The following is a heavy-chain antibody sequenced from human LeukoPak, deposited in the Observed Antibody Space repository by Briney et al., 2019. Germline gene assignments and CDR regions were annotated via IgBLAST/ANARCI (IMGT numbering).Heavy chain of an antibody. CDR3: ARSPYGDYVDY. CDR2: IYYSGCT. D-gene: IGHD4-17*01. Sequence: PSETLSLTCTVSGGSISSGDYYWSWIRQPPGKGLEWIGYIYYSGCTYYNPSLKSRVTISVDTSKNQFSLKLSSVTAADTAVYYCARSPYGDYVDYWGQGTLVTVSS. CDR1: GGSISSGDYY. J-gene: IGHJ4*02. V-gene: IGHV4-30-4*01.